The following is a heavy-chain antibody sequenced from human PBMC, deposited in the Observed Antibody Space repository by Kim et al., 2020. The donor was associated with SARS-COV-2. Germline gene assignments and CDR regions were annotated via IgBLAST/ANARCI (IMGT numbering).Heavy chain of an antibody. CDR2: ISYDGRNK. V-gene: IGHV3-30*18. CDR1: GFTFRSYG. D-gene: IGHD6-19*01. Sequence: GGSLRLSCAASGFTFRSYGMHWVRQAPGKGLEWVALISYDGRNKYYADSVKGRFTISRDNPKNTLYLQMYSLRPEDTAVHYCAKDRGGWPLYGMDVWGQGTTVTVSS. CDR3: AKDRGGWPLYGMDV. J-gene: IGHJ6*02.